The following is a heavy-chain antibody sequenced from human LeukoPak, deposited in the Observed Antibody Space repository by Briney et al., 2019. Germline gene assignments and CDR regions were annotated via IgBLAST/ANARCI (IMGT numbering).Heavy chain of an antibody. CDR1: GFTFSSYA. D-gene: IGHD2-21*02. Sequence: GGSLRLSCVASGFTFSSYAMTWVRQAPGRGLEWVTVIGPSGDSIHYADSVKGRFTISRDNSENTLYLQMNSLRAEDTAVYYCAKYCGGDCFRNFDYWGQGSLVTVSS. CDR2: IGPSGDSI. CDR3: AKYCGGDCFRNFDY. V-gene: IGHV3-23*01. J-gene: IGHJ4*02.